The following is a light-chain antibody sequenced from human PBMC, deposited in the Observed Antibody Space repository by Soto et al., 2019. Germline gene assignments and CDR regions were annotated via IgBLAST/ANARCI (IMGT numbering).Light chain of an antibody. CDR2: EVT. J-gene: IGLJ2*01. Sequence: QSVLTQPASVSGSPGQSITISCTGTNSDVGGHNYVSWYQQRPGKVPKLLIYEVTDRPSGASNRFSGSKSGNTASLTISGLQAEDQADYFCASYTSRNTLIFGGGTNVTVL. CDR1: NSDVGGHNY. V-gene: IGLV2-14*01. CDR3: ASYTSRNTLI.